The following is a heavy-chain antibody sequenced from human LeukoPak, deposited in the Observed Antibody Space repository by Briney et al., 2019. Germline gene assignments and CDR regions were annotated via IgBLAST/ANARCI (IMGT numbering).Heavy chain of an antibody. CDR3: ARPWQQLSQADAFDI. CDR1: GGTFSSYA. CDR2: IIPILGTA. D-gene: IGHD6-13*01. V-gene: IGHV1-69*13. Sequence: GASVKVSCKASGGTFSSYAIRWVRQAPGQGLEWMGGIIPILGTANYAQKFQGRVTITADESTSTAYMELSSLRSEDTAVYYCARPWQQLSQADAFDIWGQGTMVTVSS. J-gene: IGHJ3*02.